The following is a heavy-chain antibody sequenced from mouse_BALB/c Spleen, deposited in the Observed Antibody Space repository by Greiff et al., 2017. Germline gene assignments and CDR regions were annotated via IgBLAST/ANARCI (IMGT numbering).Heavy chain of an antibody. CDR3: VSPLYYRYAMDC. CDR1: GFSLTSYG. V-gene: IGHV2-2*02. D-gene: IGHD2-14*01. Sequence: QVQLQQSGPGLVQPSQSLSITCTVSGFSLTSYGVHWVRQSPGKGLEWLGVIWSGGSTDYNAAFISRLSISKDNSKSQVFFKMNSLQANDTATYYCVSPLYYRYAMDCWGQGTSVTVSS. J-gene: IGHJ4*01. CDR2: IWSGGST.